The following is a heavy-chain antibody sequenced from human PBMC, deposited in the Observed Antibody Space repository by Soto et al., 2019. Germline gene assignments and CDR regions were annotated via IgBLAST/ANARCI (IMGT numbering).Heavy chain of an antibody. CDR2: VSGSGGST. D-gene: IGHD3-22*01. CDR1: GFTFSTYA. V-gene: IGHV3-23*01. Sequence: GGSLRLSCAASGFTFSTYAMSWVRQPPGKGLEWVSGVSGSGGSTHHADSVKGRFTVSRDNFKNTVYLQMNSLRAEDTAVYYCAKEDVSGYYYSGLWGQGTLVTVSS. J-gene: IGHJ4*02. CDR3: AKEDVSGYYYSGL.